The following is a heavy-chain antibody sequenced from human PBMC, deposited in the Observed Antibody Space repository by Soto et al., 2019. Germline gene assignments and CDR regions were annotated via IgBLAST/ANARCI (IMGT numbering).Heavy chain of an antibody. V-gene: IGHV3-11*06. CDR1: GFTFSDYY. Sequence: QVQLVESGGGLVKPGGSLRLSCAASGFTFSDYYMSWIRQAPGKGLEWVSYISSSSSYTNYADSVKGRFTISRDNAKNSLYLQMNSLRAEDTDVYYCARAVAGWSDYDYYGMDVWGEGTTVTVSS. CDR2: ISSSSSYT. CDR3: ARAVAGWSDYDYYGMDV. J-gene: IGHJ6*04. D-gene: IGHD2-8*01.